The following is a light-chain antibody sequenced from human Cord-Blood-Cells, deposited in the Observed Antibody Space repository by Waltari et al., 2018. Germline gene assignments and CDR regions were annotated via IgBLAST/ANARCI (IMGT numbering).Light chain of an antibody. CDR2: KVS. CDR1: QSLVYSDGNTY. J-gene: IGKJ1*01. CDR3: MQGTHWPWT. Sequence: DVVMTQSPLSLPVTLGQPASISCRPIQSLVYSDGNTYLTWFQQRPGQSPRHLIYKVSNRDSGVPDRFSGSGSGTDFTLKISRVEAEDVGVYYCMQGTHWPWTFGQGTKVEIK. V-gene: IGKV2-30*01.